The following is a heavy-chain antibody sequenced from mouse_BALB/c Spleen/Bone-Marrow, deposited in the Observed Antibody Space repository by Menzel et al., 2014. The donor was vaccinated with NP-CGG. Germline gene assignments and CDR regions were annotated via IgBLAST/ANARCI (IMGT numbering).Heavy chain of an antibody. J-gene: IGHJ2*01. CDR2: INPSNGRT. Sequence: QVTLKESGAELVKPGASVKLSCKASGYTFTSYWMHWVKQRPGQGLEWIGEINPSNGRTNYNEKFKSKATLTVDKSSSTAYMQLSSLTSEDSAVYYCARDWDEAFYFDYWGQGTTLTVSS. CDR3: ARDWDEAFYFDY. CDR1: GYTFTSYW. D-gene: IGHD4-1*01. V-gene: IGHV1S81*02.